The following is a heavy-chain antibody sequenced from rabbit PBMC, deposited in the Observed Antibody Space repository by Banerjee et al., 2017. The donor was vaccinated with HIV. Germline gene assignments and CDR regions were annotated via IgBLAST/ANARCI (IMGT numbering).Heavy chain of an antibody. CDR1: GFSFSSSGY. V-gene: IGHV1S40*01. Sequence: QSLEESGGDLVKPGASLTLTCTASGFSFSSSGYMCWVRQAPGKGLEWIACIDTDDSSGTYYATWAKGRFTISETSSTTVTLQMTSLTAADTATYFCAKSGYSSSRYYGLWGPGTLVTVS. D-gene: IGHD1-1*01. CDR3: AKSGYSSSRYYGL. J-gene: IGHJ4*01. CDR2: IDTDDSSGT.